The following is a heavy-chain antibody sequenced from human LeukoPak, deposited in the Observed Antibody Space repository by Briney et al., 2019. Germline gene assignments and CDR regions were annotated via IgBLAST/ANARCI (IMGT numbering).Heavy chain of an antibody. CDR1: GFTFSSYG. V-gene: IGHV3-30*03. CDR3: ARRRLGLGCYSDAFDI. J-gene: IGHJ3*02. Sequence: GGSLRLSCAASGFTFSSYGMHWVRQAPGKGLEWVAVISYDGSNKHYADSVKGRFTISRENPKNSLSLQMNSLRAGDTAVYYCARRRLGLGCYSDAFDIWGQGTMVTVSS. CDR2: ISYDGSNK. D-gene: IGHD3-10*01.